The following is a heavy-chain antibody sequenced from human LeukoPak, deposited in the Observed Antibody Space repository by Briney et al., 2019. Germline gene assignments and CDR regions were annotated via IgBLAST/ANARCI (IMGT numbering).Heavy chain of an antibody. V-gene: IGHV6-1*01. CDR1: GDSLSSNSAA. Sequence: SQTLSLTCAISGDSLSSNSAAWNWIRQSPSRGLEWLGRTYYRSKWYNDYAVSVKSRITINPDTSKNQFSLQLNSVTPEDTAVYYCARDFTRFPTLMNWFDPWGQGTLVTVSS. CDR2: TYYRSKWYN. J-gene: IGHJ5*02. D-gene: IGHD4-17*01. CDR3: ARDFTRFPTLMNWFDP.